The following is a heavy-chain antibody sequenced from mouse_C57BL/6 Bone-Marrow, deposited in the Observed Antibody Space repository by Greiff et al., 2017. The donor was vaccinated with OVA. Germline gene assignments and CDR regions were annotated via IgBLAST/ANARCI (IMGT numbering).Heavy chain of an antibody. CDR1: GYTFTDYE. V-gene: IGHV1-15*01. CDR3: TSPPGPYFDY. Sequence: QVQLQQSGAELVRPGASVTLSCKASGYTFTDYEMHWVKQTPVHGLEWIGAIDPETGGNASNQKFKGKAILTADKSSSTAYKGLRSLTSEDSAVYYCTSPPGPYFDYWGQGTTLTVSS. J-gene: IGHJ2*01. D-gene: IGHD3-3*01. CDR2: IDPETGGN.